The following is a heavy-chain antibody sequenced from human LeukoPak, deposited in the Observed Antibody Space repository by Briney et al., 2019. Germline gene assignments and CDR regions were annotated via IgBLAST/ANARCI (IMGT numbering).Heavy chain of an antibody. CDR2: IRYDGNNK. CDR1: GFTFSSYG. D-gene: IGHD4-17*01. CDR3: AKDSYQKTTLTPVDS. J-gene: IGHJ4*02. Sequence: GGSLRLSCAASGFTFSSYGMHWVRQAPGKGLEWVAIIRYDGNNKYYADSVKGRFTISRDNSKNTLSLQMNNLRAEDTALYYCAKDSYQKTTLTPVDSWGQGTLVTVSS. V-gene: IGHV3-30*02.